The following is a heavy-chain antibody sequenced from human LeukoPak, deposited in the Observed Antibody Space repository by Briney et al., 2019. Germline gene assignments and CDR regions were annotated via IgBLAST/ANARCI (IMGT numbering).Heavy chain of an antibody. Sequence: PGGSLRLSCAASGFTFSSYEMNWVRQAPGKGLEWVSYISSSGSTIYYADSVKGRFTISRDNAKNSLYLQMNSLRAEDTAVYYCARVKRNNWNQVMDVWGKGATVTVSP. CDR1: GFTFSSYE. J-gene: IGHJ6*04. CDR3: ARVKRNNWNQVMDV. CDR2: ISSSGSTI. V-gene: IGHV3-48*03. D-gene: IGHD1-1*01.